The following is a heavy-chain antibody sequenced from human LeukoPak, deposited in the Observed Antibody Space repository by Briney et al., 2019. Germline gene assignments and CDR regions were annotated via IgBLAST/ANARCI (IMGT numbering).Heavy chain of an antibody. V-gene: IGHV1-46*01. D-gene: IGHD4-11*01. CDR2: INPSGGNT. CDR3: ARDKAVTTELTQYFHH. Sequence: ASVKVSCKASGYVFTGFYIHWVRQAPGQGLEWMGVINPSGGNTNSAQKFQGRVTMTRDTSTRTVYMELRSLTSDDTAVYYCARDKAVTTELTQYFHHWGQGTLVTVSS. CDR1: GYVFTGFY. J-gene: IGHJ1*01.